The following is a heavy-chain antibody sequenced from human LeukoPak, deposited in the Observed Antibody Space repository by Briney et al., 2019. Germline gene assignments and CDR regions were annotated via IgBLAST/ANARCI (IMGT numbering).Heavy chain of an antibody. CDR3: ARLYGIDY. D-gene: IGHD3-16*01. Sequence: GGSLRLSCVTSGFTFSNSGMHWVRQAPDTGLEWLAFISHDGSEKYFADSVKGRFTISRDNSKNTLYLQMNSLRAEDTAEYYCARLYGIDYWGQGTLVTVSS. CDR2: ISHDGSEK. CDR1: GFTFSNSG. J-gene: IGHJ4*02. V-gene: IGHV3-30*03.